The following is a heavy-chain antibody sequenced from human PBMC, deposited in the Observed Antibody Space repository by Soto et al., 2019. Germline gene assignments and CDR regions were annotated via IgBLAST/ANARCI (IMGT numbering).Heavy chain of an antibody. Sequence: QVQLVQSGAEVRKPGASVKVSCKASGYTFTSYAVSWVRQAPGQGLEWVGWISPYSGNTNYGQKVQGRVSLTTDTSTSTAYLELRNLRSDDTAVYYCARDTSQKIGYGLYDYWGQGTQVTVSS. CDR1: GYTFTSYA. CDR3: ARDTSQKIGYGLYDY. J-gene: IGHJ4*02. CDR2: ISPYSGNT. D-gene: IGHD2-2*01. V-gene: IGHV1-18*01.